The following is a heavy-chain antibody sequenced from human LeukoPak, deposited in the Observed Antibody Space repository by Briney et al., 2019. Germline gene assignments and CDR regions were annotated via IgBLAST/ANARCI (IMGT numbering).Heavy chain of an antibody. CDR1: GFTFSSYW. CDR3: ATALFNRSPFDP. CDR2: IKQDGSER. V-gene: IGHV3-7*01. Sequence: GGSLRLSCAASGFTFSSYWMSWVRQAPGKGLEWVANIKQDGSERYYVDSVKGRFTISRDNAKNSLYLQMNSLRAEDTAVYYCATALFNRSPFDPWGQGTLVTVSS. D-gene: IGHD3-10*01. J-gene: IGHJ5*02.